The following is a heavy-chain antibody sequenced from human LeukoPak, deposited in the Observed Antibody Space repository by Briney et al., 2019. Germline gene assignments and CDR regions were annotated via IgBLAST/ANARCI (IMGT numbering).Heavy chain of an antibody. J-gene: IGHJ4*02. V-gene: IGHV3-23*01. CDR1: GFTFSSYA. D-gene: IGHD3-22*01. Sequence: GGSLRLSCAASGFTFSSYAMSWVRQAPGKGLEWVSAISGSGGSTYYADSVKGRFTISRDNSKNTLYLQMNSLRAEDTAVYYCAKSRQPQGSSGVFDYWGQGTLDTVSS. CDR3: AKSRQPQGSSGVFDY. CDR2: ISGSGGST.